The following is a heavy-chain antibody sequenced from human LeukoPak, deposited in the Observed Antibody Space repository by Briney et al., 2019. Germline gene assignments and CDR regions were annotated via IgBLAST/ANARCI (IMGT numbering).Heavy chain of an antibody. J-gene: IGHJ4*02. V-gene: IGHV1-2*02. Sequence: ASVKVSCKASGYTFTSYDINWVRQAPGQGLEWMGWINPNSGGTNYAQKFQGRVTMTRDTSISTAYMELSRLRSGDTAVYYCAREYCSSTSCYEADYWGQGTLVTVSS. CDR2: INPNSGGT. CDR1: GYTFTSYD. CDR3: AREYCSSTSCYEADY. D-gene: IGHD2-2*01.